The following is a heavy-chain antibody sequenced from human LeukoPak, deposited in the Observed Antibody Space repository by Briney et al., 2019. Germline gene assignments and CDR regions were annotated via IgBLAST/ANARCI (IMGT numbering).Heavy chain of an antibody. Sequence: PGGSLRLSCAASGFTFSSYGMHWVRQAPGKGLEWVAVISYDGSNKYYADSVKGRFTISRDNSKNTLYLQMSSLRAEDTAVYYCAKDGGGLDYWGQGTLVTVSS. D-gene: IGHD3-10*01. V-gene: IGHV3-30*18. CDR2: ISYDGSNK. J-gene: IGHJ4*02. CDR1: GFTFSSYG. CDR3: AKDGGGLDY.